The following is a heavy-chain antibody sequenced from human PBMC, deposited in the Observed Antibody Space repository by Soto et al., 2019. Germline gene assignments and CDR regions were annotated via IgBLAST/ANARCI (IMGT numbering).Heavy chain of an antibody. Sequence: GGSLRLSCAASGFSFCSYAMHWVRKDPGKGLEWVAVISYDGSNKYYADSVKGRFTISRDNSKNTLYLQMNSLRAEDTAVYYCASDYYHFNTDEVFSMYRCGQGTALTVSS. CDR3: ASDYYHFNTDEVFSMYR. CDR2: ISYDGSNK. D-gene: IGHD3-10*01. J-gene: IGHJ6*02. CDR1: GFSFCSYA. V-gene: IGHV3-30-3*01.